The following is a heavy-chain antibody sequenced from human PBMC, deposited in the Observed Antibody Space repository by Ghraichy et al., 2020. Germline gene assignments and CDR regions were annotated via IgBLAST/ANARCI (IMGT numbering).Heavy chain of an antibody. CDR1: GGSISSYY. V-gene: IGHV4-59*08. CDR3: ATYGSGKSYFNAFDI. J-gene: IGHJ3*02. CDR2: IYYSGST. Sequence: SETLSLTCTVSGGSISSYYWSWIRQPPGKGLEWIGYIYYSGSTNYNPSLKSRVTISVDTSKNQFSLKLSSVTAADTAVYYCATYGSGKSYFNAFDIWGQGTMVTVSS. D-gene: IGHD3-10*01.